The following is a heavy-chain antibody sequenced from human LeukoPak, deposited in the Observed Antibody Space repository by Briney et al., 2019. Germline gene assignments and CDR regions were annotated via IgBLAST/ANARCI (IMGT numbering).Heavy chain of an antibody. CDR3: ARDISGYDSGNDAFDI. Sequence: SETLSLTCTVSGGSVSSGSYYWSWIRQPPGKGLEWIGYIYYSGSTNYNPPLKSRVTISVDTSKNQFSLKLSSVTAADTAVYYCARDISGYDSGNDAFDIWGQGTMVTVSS. J-gene: IGHJ3*02. V-gene: IGHV4-61*01. CDR2: IYYSGST. D-gene: IGHD5-12*01. CDR1: GGSVSSGSYY.